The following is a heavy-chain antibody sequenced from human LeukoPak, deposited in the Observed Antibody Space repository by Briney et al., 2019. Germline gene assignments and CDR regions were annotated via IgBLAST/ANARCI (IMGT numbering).Heavy chain of an antibody. V-gene: IGHV4-30-2*01. CDR3: ARGIVGALYYFDY. CDR2: IYHSGST. CDR1: GGSISSGGYS. D-gene: IGHD1-26*01. J-gene: IGHJ4*02. Sequence: SETLSLTCAVSGGSISSGGYSWSWIRQPPGKGLEWIGYIYHSGSTYYDPSLKSRVTISVDRSKNQFSLKLSSVTAADTAVYYCARGIVGALYYFDYWGQGTLVTVSS.